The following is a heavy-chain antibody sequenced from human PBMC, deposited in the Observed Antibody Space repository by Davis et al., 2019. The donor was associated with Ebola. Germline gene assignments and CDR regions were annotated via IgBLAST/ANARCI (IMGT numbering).Heavy chain of an antibody. CDR2: IYYSGST. J-gene: IGHJ3*02. V-gene: IGHV4-59*01. CDR3: AREIAAAGPLGAFDI. CDR1: GGSISSYY. Sequence: MPGGSLRLSCTVSGGSISSYYWSWIRQPPGKGLEWIGYIYYSGSTNYNPSLKSRVTISVDTSKNQFSLKLSSVTAADTAVYYCAREIAAAGPLGAFDIWGQGTMVTVSS. D-gene: IGHD6-13*01.